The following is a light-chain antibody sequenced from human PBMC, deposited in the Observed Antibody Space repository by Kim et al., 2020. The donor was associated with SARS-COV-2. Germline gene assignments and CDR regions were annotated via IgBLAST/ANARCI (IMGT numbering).Light chain of an antibody. CDR1: QGINDY. V-gene: IGKV1-27*01. J-gene: IGKJ1*01. CDR3: QQYYSAPWT. Sequence: ASVGDRVTITCRASQGINDYLAWYQQKPGKVPKLLIYAASTLQSGVPSRFSGSRSGTDFSLTLSSLQPEDAATYYCQQYYSAPWTFGQGTKVDIK. CDR2: AAS.